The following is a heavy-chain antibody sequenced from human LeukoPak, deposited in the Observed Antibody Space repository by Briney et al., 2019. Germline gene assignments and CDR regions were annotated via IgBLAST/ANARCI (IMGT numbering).Heavy chain of an antibody. V-gene: IGHV4-34*01. CDR2: INHSGST. J-gene: IGHJ4*02. CDR3: ARDSRAGTY. Sequence: SETLSLTCAVYGGSFSGYYWSWIRQPPGKGLEWIGEINHSGSTNYNPSLKSRVTISVDTSKNQFSLKVSSVTAADTAVYYCARDSRAGTYWGQGTLVTVSS. CDR1: GGSFSGYY. D-gene: IGHD6-19*01.